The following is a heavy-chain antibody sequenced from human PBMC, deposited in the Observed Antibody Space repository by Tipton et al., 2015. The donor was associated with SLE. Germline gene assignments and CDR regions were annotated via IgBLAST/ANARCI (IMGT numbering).Heavy chain of an antibody. CDR2: IYSGGST. V-gene: IGHV3-53*01. D-gene: IGHD3-9*01. CDR1: GFTVSSNY. Sequence: SLRLSCAASGFTVSSNYMSWVRQAPGKGLEWVSVIYSGGSTYYADSVKGRFTISRDNSKNTLYLQMNSLRAEDTAVYYCARVPTTDFEWFPMGDHYYFYMDVWGKGTTVTVSS. J-gene: IGHJ6*03. CDR3: ARVPTTDFEWFPMGDHYYFYMDV.